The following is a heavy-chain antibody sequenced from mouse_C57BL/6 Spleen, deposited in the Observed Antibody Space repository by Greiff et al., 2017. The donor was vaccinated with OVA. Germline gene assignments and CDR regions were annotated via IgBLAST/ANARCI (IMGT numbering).Heavy chain of an antibody. CDR1: GYTFTSYW. D-gene: IGHD1-1*01. CDR3: ARDYGSSSWFAY. Sequence: VQLQQPGAELVKPGASVKMSCKASGYTFTSYWLTWVKRRLGQGFAGIGDFYPGSGSTHYNEKFKSKATLTVDTSSSTAYMQLSSLTSEDSAVYYCARDYGSSSWFAYWGQGTLVTVSA. J-gene: IGHJ3*01. V-gene: IGHV1-55*01. CDR2: FYPGSGST.